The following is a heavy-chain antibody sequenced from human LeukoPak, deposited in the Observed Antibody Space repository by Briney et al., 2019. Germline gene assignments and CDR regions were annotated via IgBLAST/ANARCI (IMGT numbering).Heavy chain of an antibody. CDR2: ISYDGSNK. CDR1: GFTFSSYS. D-gene: IGHD1-26*01. Sequence: GGSLRLSCAASGFTFSSYSMNWVRQAPGKGLEWVAVISYDGSNKYYADSVKGRFTISRDNSKNTLYLQMNSLRAEDTAVYYCARDGGSYPNGLFDYWGQGTLVTVSS. J-gene: IGHJ4*02. CDR3: ARDGGSYPNGLFDY. V-gene: IGHV3-30*03.